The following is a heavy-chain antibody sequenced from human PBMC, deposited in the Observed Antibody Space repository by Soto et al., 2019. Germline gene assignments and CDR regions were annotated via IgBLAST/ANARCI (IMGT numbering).Heavy chain of an antibody. CDR2: SYYSRSS. V-gene: IGHV4-39*02. CDR3: PRLWPWLTQRYYRMDV. J-gene: IGHJ6*02. Sequence: PSETLSLTCTVSRGSISSSSYYWGWIRQPPRKGLDWIGTSYYSRSSYYNPFLEGRAPISVEPSKNLFSLKLSSVPAADTAVYYCPRLWPWLTQRYYRMDVWGPGTTLTASS. D-gene: IGHD2-21*01. CDR1: RGSISSSSYY.